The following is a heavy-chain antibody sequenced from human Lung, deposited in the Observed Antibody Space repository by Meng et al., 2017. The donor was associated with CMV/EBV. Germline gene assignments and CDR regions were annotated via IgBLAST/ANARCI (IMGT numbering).Heavy chain of an antibody. V-gene: IGHV3-13*01. Sequence: GESXKISCTASGFTFSTYDFHWVRQPTGKGLEWVSSIGTVGDTYSIGSVKGRFIISREDAKNSVYLQMNGLRDGDTGLYYCARGGGATAKDFYGMDVWGQGXTVTVSS. CDR1: GFTFSTYD. CDR2: IGTVGDT. CDR3: ARGGGATAKDFYGMDV. D-gene: IGHD1-26*01. J-gene: IGHJ6*01.